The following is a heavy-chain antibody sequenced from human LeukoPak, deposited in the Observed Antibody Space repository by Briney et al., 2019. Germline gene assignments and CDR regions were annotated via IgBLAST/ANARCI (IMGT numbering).Heavy chain of an antibody. CDR2: IYYSGST. CDR3: ARALFGAAAGTRFDY. D-gene: IGHD6-13*01. V-gene: IGHV4-61*08. Sequence: SETLSLTCTVSGGSISSGDYYWSWIRQPPGKGLEWIGYIYYSGSTNYNPSLKSRVTISVDTSKNQFSLKLSSVTAADTAVYYCARALFGAAAGTRFDYWGQGTLVTVSS. J-gene: IGHJ4*02. CDR1: GGSISSGDYY.